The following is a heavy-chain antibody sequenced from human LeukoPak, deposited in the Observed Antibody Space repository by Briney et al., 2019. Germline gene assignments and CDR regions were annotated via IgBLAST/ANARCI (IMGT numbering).Heavy chain of an antibody. V-gene: IGHV3-49*05. D-gene: IGHD3-22*01. CDR2: IRSKAYGGTT. Sequence: KPGGSLRLSCTASGFTFGDYAMSWSRQAPGKGLEWVGFIRSKAYGGTTEYAASVKGRFTISRDDSKSIAYLQMNSLKTEDTAVYYCTRSFYYDSSGYSPDAFDIWGQGTMVTVSS. CDR1: GFTFGDYA. CDR3: TRSFYYDSSGYSPDAFDI. J-gene: IGHJ3*02.